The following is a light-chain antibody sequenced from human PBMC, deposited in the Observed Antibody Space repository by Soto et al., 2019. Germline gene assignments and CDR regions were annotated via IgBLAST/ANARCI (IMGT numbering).Light chain of an antibody. CDR2: GAS. CDR1: QSVSSSY. V-gene: IGKV3-20*01. J-gene: IGKJ4*01. CDR3: QPYGSSPLT. Sequence: EIVLTQSPGTLSLSPGERATLSCRASQSVSSSYLPCNQHKPGQAPRLLIYGASSRATDIPTRFSGSGSGTDFTLPISRLEPEDFAVYYCQPYGSSPLTFGGGTKVEIK.